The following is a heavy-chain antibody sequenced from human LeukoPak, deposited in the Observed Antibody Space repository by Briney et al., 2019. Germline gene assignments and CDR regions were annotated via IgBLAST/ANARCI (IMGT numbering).Heavy chain of an antibody. D-gene: IGHD1-14*01. CDR3: ARAGLGRTFDI. V-gene: IGHV1-2*02. CDR2: INPNSGGT. J-gene: IGHJ3*02. CDR1: GYTFTGYY. Sequence: GASVKVSCKASGYTFTGYYMHWVRQAPGQGLEWMGWINPNSGGTNYAQKFQGRVTFTSNTSINVAYMELSSLRSEDTAVYFCARAGLGRTFDIWGQGTMVTVSS.